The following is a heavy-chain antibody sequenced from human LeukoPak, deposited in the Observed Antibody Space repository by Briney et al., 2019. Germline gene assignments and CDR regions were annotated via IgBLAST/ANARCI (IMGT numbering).Heavy chain of an antibody. CDR2: IDGSGGST. J-gene: IGHJ5*02. CDR3: AKTGQFDP. Sequence: PGGSLRLSCAASGFTFSSYAMSWVRQAPGKGLEWVSLIDGSGGSTYYADSVKGRFIISRDNSQNMVYLQMNSLRAEDTAVYYCAKTGQFDPWGQGTRVTVSS. CDR1: GFTFSSYA. V-gene: IGHV3-23*01.